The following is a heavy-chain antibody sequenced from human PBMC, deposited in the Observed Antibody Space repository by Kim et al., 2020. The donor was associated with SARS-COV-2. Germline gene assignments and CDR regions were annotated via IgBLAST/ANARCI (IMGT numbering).Heavy chain of an antibody. D-gene: IGHD3-3*01. CDR3: TTDLLRFLEWLPQYYGMDV. J-gene: IGHJ6*02. CDR1: GFTFSNAW. V-gene: IGHV3-15*01. Sequence: GGSLRLSRAASGFTFSNAWMSWVRQAPGKGLEWVGRIKSKTDGGTTDYAAPVKGRFTISRDDSKNTLYLQMNSLKTEDTAVYYCTTDLLRFLEWLPQYYGMDVWGQGTTVTVSS. CDR2: IKSKTDGGTT.